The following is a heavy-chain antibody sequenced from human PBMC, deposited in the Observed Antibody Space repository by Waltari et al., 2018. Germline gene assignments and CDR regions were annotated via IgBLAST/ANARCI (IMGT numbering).Heavy chain of an antibody. CDR3: ARDSGGADAL. Sequence: EVQLVESGGDLVQPGGSLRLSCAASGFTFSSYWMHWVRQVPGKGLVWVSRINTDGRTTDYADSVKGRFTISRDNAKNTLYLQMNSLRGEDTAVHYCARDSGGADALWGQGILVTVSS. D-gene: IGHD3-10*01. CDR2: INTDGRTT. CDR1: GFTFSSYW. V-gene: IGHV3-74*01. J-gene: IGHJ4*02.